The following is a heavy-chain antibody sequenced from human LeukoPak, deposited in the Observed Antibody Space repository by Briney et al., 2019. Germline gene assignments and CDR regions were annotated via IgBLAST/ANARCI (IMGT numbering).Heavy chain of an antibody. J-gene: IGHJ4*02. Sequence: KPGGSLRLSCAASGFTFSDYYMSWIRRAPGKGLEWVSYISSSGSTIYYADSVKGRFTISRDNAKNSLYLQMNSLRAEDTAVYYCAGERYSSGKNDYWGQGTLVTVSS. CDR1: GFTFSDYY. V-gene: IGHV3-11*01. CDR2: ISSSGSTI. D-gene: IGHD6-19*01. CDR3: AGERYSSGKNDY.